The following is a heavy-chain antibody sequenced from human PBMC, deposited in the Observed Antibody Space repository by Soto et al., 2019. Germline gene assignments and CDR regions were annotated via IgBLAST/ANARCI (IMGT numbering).Heavy chain of an antibody. CDR3: AREDSNSPAAFDL. CDR2: IYHTGST. J-gene: IGHJ4*02. V-gene: IGHV4-61*01. Sequence: QVQLQESGPGLVKPSETLSLTCTVSGGSVNSDYYYWSWIRQPPGKGLEWIGYIYHTGSTNYNPSLKSRVTISVDTASNQFSLKLTSVTAADTAVFYCAREDSNSPAAFDLWGQGTLVTVSS. D-gene: IGHD6-6*01. CDR1: GGSVNSDYYY.